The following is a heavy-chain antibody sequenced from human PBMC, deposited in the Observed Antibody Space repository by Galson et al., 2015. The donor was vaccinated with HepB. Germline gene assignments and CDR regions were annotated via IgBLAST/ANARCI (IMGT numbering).Heavy chain of an antibody. V-gene: IGHV3-30*03. Sequence: SLRLSCAASGFTFSTYGMHWVRQAPGEGLEWVAVISYDGLNTYYADSVKGRFTISRDSSKNTLHLQMNSLRAEDKAVYYCARDAGSGYESSYWYFDLWGRGTLVTVSS. CDR3: ARDAGSGYESSYWYFDL. D-gene: IGHD5-12*01. CDR1: GFTFSTYG. J-gene: IGHJ2*01. CDR2: ISYDGLNT.